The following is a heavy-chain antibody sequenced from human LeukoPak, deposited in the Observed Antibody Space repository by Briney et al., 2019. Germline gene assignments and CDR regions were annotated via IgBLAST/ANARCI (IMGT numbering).Heavy chain of an antibody. J-gene: IGHJ3*02. Sequence: SETLSLTCTVPGGSISSYYWSWIRQPPGKGLEWIGYIYYSGSTNYNPSLKSRVTISVDTSKNQFSLKLSSVTAADTAVYYCARELVAPGHAFDIWGQGTMVTVSS. CDR1: GGSISSYY. CDR3: ARELVAPGHAFDI. CDR2: IYYSGST. D-gene: IGHD5-12*01. V-gene: IGHV4-59*01.